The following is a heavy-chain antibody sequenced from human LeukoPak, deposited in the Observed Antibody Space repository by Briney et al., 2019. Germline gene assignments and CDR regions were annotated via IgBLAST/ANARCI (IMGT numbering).Heavy chain of an antibody. CDR1: GFTFSNVW. CDR2: IKGKADGGTA. D-gene: IGHD3-10*01. CDR3: ATGGGARELFGFDN. Sequence: GGSLRLSCAASGFTFSNVWMSWVRQAPGRGLEWVGRIKGKADGGTAQYAAPVKDRFSISRDDSKETLFLQMSNLKNEDTGLYYCATGGGARELFGFDNWGQGALVTVSS. V-gene: IGHV3-15*01. J-gene: IGHJ4*02.